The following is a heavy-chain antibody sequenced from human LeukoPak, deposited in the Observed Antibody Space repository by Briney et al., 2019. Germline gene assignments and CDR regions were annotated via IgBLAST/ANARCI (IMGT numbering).Heavy chain of an antibody. CDR2: ISAYNGST. CDR3: ARDPAIAVAGKGYFQH. V-gene: IGHV1-18*01. J-gene: IGHJ1*01. D-gene: IGHD6-19*01. CDR1: GYTFISYG. Sequence: ASVKVSCKASGYTFISYGISWVRQAPGQGLEWMGWISAYNGSTNYAQKLQGRVTMTTDTSTSTAYMEVRSLRSDDTAVYYCARDPAIAVAGKGYFQHWGQGTLVTVSS.